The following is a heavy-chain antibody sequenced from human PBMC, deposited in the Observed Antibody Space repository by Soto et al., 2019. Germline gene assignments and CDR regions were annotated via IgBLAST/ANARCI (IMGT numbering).Heavy chain of an antibody. Sequence: QVQLQQWGAGLLKPSETLSLTCAVYGGSFNYYWCWIRQPPGKGLEWIGEVNHSGSTNYNPSLKSRGTMSVDTSTNHFSLKLTSVTAADTAVYYCAGGGVWFGELLGYWGQGSLVTVSS. CDR3: AGGGVWFGELLGY. D-gene: IGHD3-10*01. CDR2: VNHSGST. J-gene: IGHJ4*02. CDR1: GGSFNYY. V-gene: IGHV4-34*01.